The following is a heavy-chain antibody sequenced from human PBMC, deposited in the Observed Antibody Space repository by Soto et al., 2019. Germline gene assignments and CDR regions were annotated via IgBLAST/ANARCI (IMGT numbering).Heavy chain of an antibody. V-gene: IGHV4-30-2*01. CDR3: ARTSYDILTGRLDAFDV. Sequence: PSETLSLTCAVSGGSISNGGYSWSWLRQPPGEGLECIGYVSHNENTYYNPSLRSRVIISIDKSRNHSSLGLNSDTAADTAMHYCARTSYDILTGRLDAFDVWGQGTMGTVSS. J-gene: IGHJ3*01. D-gene: IGHD3-9*01. CDR2: VSHNENT. CDR1: GGSISNGGYS.